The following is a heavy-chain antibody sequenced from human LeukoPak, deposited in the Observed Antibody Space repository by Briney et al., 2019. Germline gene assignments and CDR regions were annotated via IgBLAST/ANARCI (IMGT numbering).Heavy chain of an antibody. CDR3: ARDQGPDGYSSSWYSYYFDY. Sequence: KPGGSLRLSCAASGFTFSSYSMNWVRQAPGKGLEWVSSISSSSSYIYYADSVKGRLTISRDNAKNSLYLQMNSLRAEDTAVYYCARDQGPDGYSSSWYSYYFDYWGQGTLVTVSS. D-gene: IGHD6-13*01. J-gene: IGHJ4*02. CDR2: ISSSSSYI. V-gene: IGHV3-21*01. CDR1: GFTFSSYS.